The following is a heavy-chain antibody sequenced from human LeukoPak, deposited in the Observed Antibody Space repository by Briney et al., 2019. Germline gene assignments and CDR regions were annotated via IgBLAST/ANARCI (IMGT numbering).Heavy chain of an antibody. Sequence: ASVKVSCKASGGTFSSYAISWVRQAPAQGLEWMGGIIPIFGTANYAQKFQGRVTITADESTSTAYMELSSLRSEDTAVYYCARTQYSSGWLNFDYWGQGTLVTVSS. CDR1: GGTFSSYA. CDR3: ARTQYSSGWLNFDY. D-gene: IGHD6-19*01. V-gene: IGHV1-69*13. CDR2: IIPIFGTA. J-gene: IGHJ4*02.